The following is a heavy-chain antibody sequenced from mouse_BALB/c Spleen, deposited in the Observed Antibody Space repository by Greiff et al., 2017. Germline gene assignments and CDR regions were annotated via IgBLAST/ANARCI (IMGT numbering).Heavy chain of an antibody. V-gene: IGHV1-54*01. Sequence: QVQLKQSGAELVRPGTSVKVSCKASGYAFTNYLIEWVKQRPGQGLEWIGVINPGSGGTNYNEKFKGKATLTADKSSSSAYMQLSSLTSDDSAVYSCARKGWLPYLDYWGQGTTLTVSS. CDR2: INPGSGGT. J-gene: IGHJ2*01. CDR1: GYAFTNYL. D-gene: IGHD2-3*01. CDR3: ARKGWLPYLDY.